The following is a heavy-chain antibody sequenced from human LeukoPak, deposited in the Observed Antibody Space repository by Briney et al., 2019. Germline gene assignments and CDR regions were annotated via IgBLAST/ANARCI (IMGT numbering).Heavy chain of an antibody. CDR2: LNDVGGDA. J-gene: IGHJ4*02. Sequence: PGGSLRLSCAASGFTFSTYAMAWVRQAPGKGLEWVSSLNDVGGDAYYADSVKGRFTISRDNSKNTLYLQMNSLRAEDTAVYYCARTSGGGYNYLDYWGQGTLVTVSS. D-gene: IGHD5-24*01. CDR3: ARTSGGGYNYLDY. V-gene: IGHV3-23*01. CDR1: GFTFSTYA.